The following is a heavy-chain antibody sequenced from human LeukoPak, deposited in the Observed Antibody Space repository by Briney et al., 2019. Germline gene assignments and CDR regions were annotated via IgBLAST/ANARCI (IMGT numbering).Heavy chain of an antibody. CDR1: GNTFSSND. CDR3: ARDSHSSGWVFDY. V-gene: IGHV1-8*01. Sequence: GASVKVSCKASGNTFSSNDINWVRQATGQGLEWMGWMNPNSGNTGYAQKFQGRVTMTRNTSISTAYTELSRLRSDDTAVYYCARDSHSSGWVFDYWGQGTLVTVSS. D-gene: IGHD6-19*01. J-gene: IGHJ4*02. CDR2: MNPNSGNT.